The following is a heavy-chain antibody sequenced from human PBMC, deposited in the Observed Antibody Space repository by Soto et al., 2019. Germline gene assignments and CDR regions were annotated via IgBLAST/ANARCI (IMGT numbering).Heavy chain of an antibody. CDR1: GGTFSSYA. Sequence: QVQLVQSGAEVKKPGSSVKVSCKASGGTFSSYAISWVRQAPGQGLEWMGGIIPIFGTANYAQKFQGRVTITXXEXTXXAYMELSSLRSEDTAVYYCASGYFGILDYYYGMDGWGQGTTVTVSS. D-gene: IGHD2-2*03. V-gene: IGHV1-69*05. CDR3: ASGYFGILDYYYGMDG. CDR2: IIPIFGTA. J-gene: IGHJ6*02.